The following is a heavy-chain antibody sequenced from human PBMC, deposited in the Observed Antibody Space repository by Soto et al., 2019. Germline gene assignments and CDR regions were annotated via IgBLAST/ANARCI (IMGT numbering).Heavy chain of an antibody. J-gene: IGHJ5*02. D-gene: IGHD3-10*01. CDR2: IHYSGDT. Sequence: SETLSLTCSVSGGSIISTTYHWGWIRQPPGNGLEWVGNIHYSGDTHYNPSLKSRVTISVDTSKHQFSLKLSSVTAADTAVYYCARSITMVRGVTTNWFDPWGQGTLVTVSS. CDR1: GGSIISTTYH. CDR3: ARSITMVRGVTTNWFDP. V-gene: IGHV4-39*07.